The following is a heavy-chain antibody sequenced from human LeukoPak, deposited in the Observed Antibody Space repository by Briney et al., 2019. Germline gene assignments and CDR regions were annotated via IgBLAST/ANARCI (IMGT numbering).Heavy chain of an antibody. J-gene: IGHJ2*01. CDR3: ARELVSLGTGYFDL. D-gene: IGHD7-27*01. CDR2: ITGSSTWT. Sequence: GGSLRLSCEASGFTFGTYGMTWVRQAPGKGLEWVSGITGSSTWTYYADSVRGRFTISRDNSKNTLHLQMNNLTADGTAIYYCARELVSLGTGYFDLWGRGTLVTVSS. V-gene: IGHV3-23*01. CDR1: GFTFGTYG.